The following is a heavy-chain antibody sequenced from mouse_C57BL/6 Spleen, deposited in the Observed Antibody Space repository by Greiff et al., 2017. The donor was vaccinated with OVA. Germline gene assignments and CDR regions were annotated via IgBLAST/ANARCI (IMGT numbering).Heavy chain of an antibody. Sequence: VQLQQSGAELVRPGTSVKMSCKASGFTFTNYWIGWAKQRPGHGLEWIGDIYPGGGYTNYNEKFKGKATLTADKSSSTAYMQFSSLTSEDSAIYYCARGYDRGYYFDYWGQGTTLTVSS. CDR1: GFTFTNYW. D-gene: IGHD2-2*01. CDR3: ARGYDRGYYFDY. CDR2: IYPGGGYT. J-gene: IGHJ2*01. V-gene: IGHV1-63*01.